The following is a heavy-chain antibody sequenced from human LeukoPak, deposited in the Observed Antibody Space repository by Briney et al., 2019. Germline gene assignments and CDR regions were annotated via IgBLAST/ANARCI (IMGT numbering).Heavy chain of an antibody. D-gene: IGHD3-3*01. Sequence: PSQTLSLTCTVAGGSISSGSYYWSWIRQPPGKGLEWIGYIYYSGSTNYNPSLKSRVTISVDTSKNQFSLKLSSVTAADTAVYYCARGDFWSGSTIDYWGQGTLVTVSS. CDR3: ARGDFWSGSTIDY. V-gene: IGHV4-61*01. CDR1: GGSISSGSYY. CDR2: IYYSGST. J-gene: IGHJ4*02.